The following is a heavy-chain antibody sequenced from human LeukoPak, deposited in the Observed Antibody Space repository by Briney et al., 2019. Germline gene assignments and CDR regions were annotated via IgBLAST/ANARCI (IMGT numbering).Heavy chain of an antibody. Sequence: PVASVKVSCKASGYTFTGYYMHWVRQAPGQGLEWMGWINPNSGGTNYAQKFQGRVTMTRDTSISTAYMELSRLRSDDTAVYYCATESHIVVGYFDLWGRGTLVTVSS. D-gene: IGHD2-21*01. CDR3: ATESHIVVGYFDL. CDR2: INPNSGGT. CDR1: GYTFTGYY. J-gene: IGHJ2*01. V-gene: IGHV1-2*02.